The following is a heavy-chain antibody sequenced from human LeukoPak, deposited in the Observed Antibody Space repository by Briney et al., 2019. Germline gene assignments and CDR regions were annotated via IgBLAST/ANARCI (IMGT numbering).Heavy chain of an antibody. CDR1: EFIFSNYW. CDR3: ARLVVPPGKRGWYYEH. D-gene: IGHD2-2*01. CDR2: INQGGSEK. V-gene: IGHV3-7*03. J-gene: IGHJ4*02. Sequence: GGSLRLSCAASEFIFSNYWMSWVRQGPGEGPEWVANINQGGSEKYYVDSVKGRFTISRDNAKNSLDLQMNRLRVEDTAIYYCARLVVPPGKRGWYYEHWGEGTLVTVPS.